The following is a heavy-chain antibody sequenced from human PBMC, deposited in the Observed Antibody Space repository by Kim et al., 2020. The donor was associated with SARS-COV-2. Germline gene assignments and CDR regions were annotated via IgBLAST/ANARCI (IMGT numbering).Heavy chain of an antibody. CDR3: ASNYEPDYYGMDV. D-gene: IGHD3-3*01. V-gene: IGHV5-51*01. J-gene: IGHJ6*02. Sequence: RNSPAIQGQVTISADKSISTAYLQWSSLKASDTAMYYCASNYEPDYYGMDVWGQGTTVTVSS.